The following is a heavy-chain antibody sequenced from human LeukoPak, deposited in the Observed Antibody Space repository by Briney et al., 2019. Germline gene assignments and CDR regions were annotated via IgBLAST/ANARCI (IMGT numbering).Heavy chain of an antibody. Sequence: GGSLRLSCAASGYTFSSYGMHWARQAPGKGLEWVAVIWDDGSSKYYGDSVKGRFTISRDNSKNTLYLQMNSLRAEDTAVYYCAKPTRGSGSFLIDFWGQGTLVTVSS. CDR3: AKPTRGSGSFLIDF. D-gene: IGHD1-26*01. J-gene: IGHJ4*02. CDR1: GYTFSSYG. V-gene: IGHV3-33*06. CDR2: IWDDGSSK.